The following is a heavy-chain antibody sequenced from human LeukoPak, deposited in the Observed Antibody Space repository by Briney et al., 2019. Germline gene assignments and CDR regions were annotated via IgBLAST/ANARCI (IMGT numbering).Heavy chain of an antibody. CDR3: EVAGTGFAY. J-gene: IGHJ4*02. CDR2: IYSGGST. D-gene: IGHD6-19*01. Sequence: GGSLRLSCAASGFTFRSYNLNWVRQAPGKGLEWVSVIYSGGSTYYADSVKGRFTISRHNSKNTLYLQMNSLRAEDTAVYYCEVAGTGFAYWGQGTLVTVSS. CDR1: GFTFRSYN. V-gene: IGHV3-53*04.